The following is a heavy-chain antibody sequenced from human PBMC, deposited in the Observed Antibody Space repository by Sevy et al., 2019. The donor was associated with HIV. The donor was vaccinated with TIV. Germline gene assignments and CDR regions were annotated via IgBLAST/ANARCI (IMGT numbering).Heavy chain of an antibody. Sequence: GGSLRLSCAASGLSFSIYAMHWVRQAPGKGLEWEALISYDGNNKYYADSVKGRFTISRDNSKNTLYLQMNSLRPEDTAVYYCARDLPSAVTMPFYYYGMDVWGQWTTVTVSS. J-gene: IGHJ6*02. CDR2: ISYDGNNK. D-gene: IGHD4-17*01. CDR3: ARDLPSAVTMPFYYYGMDV. CDR1: GLSFSIYA. V-gene: IGHV3-30*04.